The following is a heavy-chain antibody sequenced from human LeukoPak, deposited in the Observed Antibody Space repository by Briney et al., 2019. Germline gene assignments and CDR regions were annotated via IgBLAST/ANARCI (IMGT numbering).Heavy chain of an antibody. D-gene: IGHD1-14*01. J-gene: IGHJ5*02. CDR3: TKACSGNHDNRVDP. CDR1: GFTFSSYA. Sequence: RPGGPLSLSCAASGFTFSSYAMRWARQAPGKGLESVSVISGSGGTIFYADSVEGLFTISRDISKHTLYLQMNSRRAEDTAVYCCTKACSGNHDNRVDPWGQGTLVTVSS. CDR2: ISGSGGTI. V-gene: IGHV3-23*01.